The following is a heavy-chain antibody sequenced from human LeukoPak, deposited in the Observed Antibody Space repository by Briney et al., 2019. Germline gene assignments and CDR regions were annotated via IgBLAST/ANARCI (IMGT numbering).Heavy chain of an antibody. Sequence: SVKVSCKASGGTFSSDAISWVRQAPGQGLEWMGGIIPIFGTANYAQKFQGRVTITTDESTSTAYVELSSLRSEDTAVYYCARPRGTDSSGYLYWGQGTLVTVSS. J-gene: IGHJ4*02. CDR1: GGTFSSDA. CDR3: ARPRGTDSSGYLY. CDR2: IIPIFGTA. D-gene: IGHD3-22*01. V-gene: IGHV1-69*05.